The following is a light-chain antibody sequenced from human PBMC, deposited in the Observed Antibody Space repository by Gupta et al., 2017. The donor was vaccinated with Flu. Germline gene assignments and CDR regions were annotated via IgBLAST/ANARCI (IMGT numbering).Light chain of an antibody. J-gene: IGKJ2*01. Sequence: SPSSLSASVGDRVSITCRASQSISSYLNWYQQKPGKVPKLLIYTTSSLQSGVPSRFSGSGSGTDFTLTISSLQPEDFATYYCHQSYSSPPTFGQGTKLEIK. CDR3: HQSYSSPPT. CDR1: QSISSY. CDR2: TTS. V-gene: IGKV1-39*01.